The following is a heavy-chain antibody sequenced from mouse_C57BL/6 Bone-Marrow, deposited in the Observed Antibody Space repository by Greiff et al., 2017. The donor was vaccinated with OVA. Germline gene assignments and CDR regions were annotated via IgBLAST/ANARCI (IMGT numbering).Heavy chain of an antibody. CDR2: IDPSDSYT. CDR3: ARVGSSYGYFDY. J-gene: IGHJ2*01. V-gene: IGHV1-69*01. Sequence: VQLQQPGAELVMPGASVKLSCKASGYTFTSYWMHWVKQRPGQGLEWIGEIDPSDSYTNYNQKFKGKSTLTVDKSSSTAYMQLSSLTSEDSAVYDCARVGSSYGYFDYWGQGTTLTVSS. CDR1: GYTFTSYW. D-gene: IGHD1-1*01.